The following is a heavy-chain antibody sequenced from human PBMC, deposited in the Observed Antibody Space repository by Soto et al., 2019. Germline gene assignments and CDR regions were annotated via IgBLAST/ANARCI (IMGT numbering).Heavy chain of an antibody. J-gene: IGHJ4*02. CDR2: INHSGST. CDR3: ARAAPQYCSGGSCYSARDY. Sequence: QVQLQQWGAGLLKPSETLSLTCAVYGGSFSGYYWSWIRQPPGKGLEWIGEINHSGSTNYNPSLKSRVTISVDQSKNQLPLNPTSVTAAHTAVYYCARAAPQYCSGGSCYSARDYWGQGTLVTVSS. V-gene: IGHV4-34*01. D-gene: IGHD2-15*01. CDR1: GGSFSGYY.